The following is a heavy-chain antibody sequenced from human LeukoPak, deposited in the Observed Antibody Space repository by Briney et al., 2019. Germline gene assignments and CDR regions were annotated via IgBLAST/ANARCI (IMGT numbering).Heavy chain of an antibody. Sequence: SQTLSLTCTVSGGSISIGGYYWSWIRQHPGKGLEWIGYIYYSGSTYYTASLKSRVTISVDTSKNQFSLKLSPVTAADTAVYYCARDSGIAAAGTWFDPLGPGNPGHRLL. D-gene: IGHD6-13*01. CDR2: IYYSGST. V-gene: IGHV4-31*03. CDR3: ARDSGIAAAGTWFDP. J-gene: IGHJ5*02. CDR1: GGSISIGGYY.